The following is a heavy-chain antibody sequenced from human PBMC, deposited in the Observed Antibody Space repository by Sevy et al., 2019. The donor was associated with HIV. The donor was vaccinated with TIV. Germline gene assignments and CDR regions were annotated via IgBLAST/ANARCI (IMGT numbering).Heavy chain of an antibody. CDR1: GFTFSSYG. D-gene: IGHD3-3*01. Sequence: GESLKISCAASGFTFSSYGMHWVRQAPGKGLEWVAVIWYDGTNKYYADSVKGRFTISRDNSNNTLYLQMNSLRAEDTAVYYCAREGLLEWLFSFDYWGQGTLVTVSS. V-gene: IGHV3-33*01. J-gene: IGHJ4*02. CDR3: AREGLLEWLFSFDY. CDR2: IWYDGTNK.